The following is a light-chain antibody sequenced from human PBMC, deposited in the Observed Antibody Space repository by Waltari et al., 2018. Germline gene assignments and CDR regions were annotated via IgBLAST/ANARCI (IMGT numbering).Light chain of an antibody. CDR1: QSISRY. CDR2: AAS. V-gene: IGKV3-20*01. Sequence: TLFTGTLPLSPGESATLSCRASQSISRYLAWYQQKPGQAPRLLIYAASSRATGIPDRFSGSGSGTDFSLTISRLEPEDFAVYYCQNHERLPAMFGQGTKVEIK. CDR3: QNHERLPAM. J-gene: IGKJ1*01.